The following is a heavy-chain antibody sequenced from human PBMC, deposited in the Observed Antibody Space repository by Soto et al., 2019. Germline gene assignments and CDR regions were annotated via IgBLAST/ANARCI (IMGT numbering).Heavy chain of an antibody. CDR1: GFTLSSYA. D-gene: IGHD6-19*01. CDR2: ISGSGGST. Sequence: EVQLLESGGGLVQPGGSLTLSCAAFGFTLSSYAMSWVRQAPGKGLEWVSAISGSGGSTYYADSVKGRFTISRDNSKNTLYLQMNNLRAEDTAVYYCAKLGGWFYFDYWGQGTLVTVSS. J-gene: IGHJ4*02. CDR3: AKLGGWFYFDY. V-gene: IGHV3-23*01.